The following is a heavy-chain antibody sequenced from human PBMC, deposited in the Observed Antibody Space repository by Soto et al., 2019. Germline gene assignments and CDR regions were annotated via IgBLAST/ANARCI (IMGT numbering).Heavy chain of an antibody. CDR1: GFTFSSYG. CDR3: AKDPYRMKPAGDDAFDI. J-gene: IGHJ3*02. CDR2: ISYDGSNK. Sequence: QVQLVESGGGVVQPGRSLRLSCAASGFTFSSYGMHWVRQAPGKGLEWVAVISYDGSNKYYADSVKGRFTISRDNSKNTLYLQMNSLRAEDTAVYYCAKDPYRMKPAGDDAFDIWGQGTMVTVSS. D-gene: IGHD6-19*01. V-gene: IGHV3-30*18.